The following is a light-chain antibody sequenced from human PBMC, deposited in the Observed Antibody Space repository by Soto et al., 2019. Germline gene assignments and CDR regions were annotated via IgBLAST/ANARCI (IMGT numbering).Light chain of an antibody. CDR1: QGISTY. Sequence: DIPMTQSPSSLSASVGDRVTITCRASQGISTYLAWYQQKPGKVPKLRIYAASTLQSGVPSRFSGSGSGTDFTLTISSLQPEDVATYYCQKYNSAPRTVGQGTKVELK. CDR3: QKYNSAPRT. V-gene: IGKV1-27*01. J-gene: IGKJ1*01. CDR2: AAS.